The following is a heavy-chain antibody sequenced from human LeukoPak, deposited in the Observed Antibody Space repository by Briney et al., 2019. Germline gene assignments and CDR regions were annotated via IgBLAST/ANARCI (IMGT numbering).Heavy chain of an antibody. J-gene: IGHJ4*02. CDR2: IYYSGST. CDR3: ARHEYYYDSSGYSLLGDY. D-gene: IGHD3-22*01. Sequence: SETLSLTCAVYGGSFSGYYWSWIRQPPGKGLEWIGSIYYSGSTYYNPSLKSRVTISVDTSKNQFSLKLSSVTAADTAVYYCARHEYYYDSSGYSLLGDYWGQGTLVTVSS. CDR1: GGSFSGYY. V-gene: IGHV4-34*01.